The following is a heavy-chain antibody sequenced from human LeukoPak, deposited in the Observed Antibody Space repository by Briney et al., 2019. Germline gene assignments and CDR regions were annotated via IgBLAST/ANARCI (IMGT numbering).Heavy chain of an antibody. CDR3: ARDRAPTVTTDLDAFDI. D-gene: IGHD4-17*01. CDR1: GFTFSSYS. CDR2: ISSSSSYI. Sequence: GGSLRLSCAASGFTFSSYSMNWVRRAPGKGLEWVSSISSSSSYIYYADSVKGRFTISRDNAKNSLYLQMNSLRAEDTAVYYCARDRAPTVTTDLDAFDIWGQGTMVTVSS. J-gene: IGHJ3*02. V-gene: IGHV3-21*01.